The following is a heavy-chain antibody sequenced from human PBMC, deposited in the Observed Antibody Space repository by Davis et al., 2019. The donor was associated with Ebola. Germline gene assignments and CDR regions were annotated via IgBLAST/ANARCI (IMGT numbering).Heavy chain of an antibody. J-gene: IGHJ4*02. V-gene: IGHV4-61*01. Sequence: PSETLSLTCTVSGGSVSSGSYYWSWIRQPPGKGLEWIGYIYYSGSTNYNPSLKSRVTISVDTSKNQFSLKLSSVTAADTAVYYCAREGGGLDYWGQGILVTVSS. CDR2: IYYSGST. CDR3: AREGGGLDY. D-gene: IGHD2-15*01. CDR1: GGSVSSGSYY.